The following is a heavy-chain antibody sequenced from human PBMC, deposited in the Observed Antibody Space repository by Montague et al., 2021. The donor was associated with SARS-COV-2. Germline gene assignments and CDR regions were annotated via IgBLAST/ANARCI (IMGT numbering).Heavy chain of an antibody. D-gene: IGHD3-10*01. Sequence: SLRLSCAASGFTFSSYGMHWVRQAPGKGLEWVAVIWYDGSNKYYADSVKGRFTISRDNSKNTLYLQMNSLRAEDTAVYYCARAAQKQYVLLWFGELLHDAFDIWGQETMVTVSS. CDR2: IWYDGSNK. V-gene: IGHV3-33*01. CDR1: GFTFSSYG. CDR3: ARAAQKQYVLLWFGELLHDAFDI. J-gene: IGHJ3*02.